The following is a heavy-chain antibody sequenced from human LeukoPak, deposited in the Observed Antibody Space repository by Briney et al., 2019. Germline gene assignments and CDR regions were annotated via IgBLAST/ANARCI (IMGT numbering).Heavy chain of an antibody. CDR3: AKDARITMIVVVNHYFDY. CDR2: IRFDGSNT. D-gene: IGHD3-22*01. J-gene: IGHJ4*02. CDR1: GFTFSTYG. Sequence: PGGSLRLSCVASGFTFSTYGMHWVRQAPGKGLEWVAFIRFDGSNTYYADSVKGRFTISRDNPKNTLYLQMNSLRPEDTAVYYCAKDARITMIVVVNHYFDYWGQGTLVTVSS. V-gene: IGHV3-30*02.